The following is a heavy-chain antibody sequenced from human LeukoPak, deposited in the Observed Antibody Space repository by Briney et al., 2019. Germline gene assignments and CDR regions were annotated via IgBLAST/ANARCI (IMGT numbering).Heavy chain of an antibody. CDR3: ARGQVPAARGYNWFDP. V-gene: IGHV4-34*01. CDR2: INARGDT. Sequence: PSETLSLTCAVYGWSFNDYYWNWIHQPPGKGLEWIGEINARGDTNYNPSLKSRVTISVDTSKKQFSLRLTSMIAADTALYYCARGQVPAARGYNWFDPWGQGTLVTVSS. J-gene: IGHJ5*02. CDR1: GWSFNDYY. D-gene: IGHD2-2*01.